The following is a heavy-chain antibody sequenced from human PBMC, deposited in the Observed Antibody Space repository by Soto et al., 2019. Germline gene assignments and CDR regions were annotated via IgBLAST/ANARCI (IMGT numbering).Heavy chain of an antibody. Sequence: EVQLVESGGGLVQPGGSLRLSCAASGFTVSSNYMSWVRQAPGKGLERVSIIYSGGTTYYADSVKGRFTISRDNSKNTLYLQRNSLRAEDTAVYYCARAGISQAAAGSLDCCPIDSWGQGTLVTVSS. V-gene: IGHV3-66*01. J-gene: IGHJ4*02. D-gene: IGHD6-13*01. CDR1: GFTVSSNY. CDR2: IYSGGTT. CDR3: ARAGISQAAAGSLDCCPIDS.